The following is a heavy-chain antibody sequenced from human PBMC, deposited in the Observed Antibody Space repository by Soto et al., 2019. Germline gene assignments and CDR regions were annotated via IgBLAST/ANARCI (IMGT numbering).Heavy chain of an antibody. D-gene: IGHD5-12*01. J-gene: IGHJ4*02. CDR2: IYYSGST. CDR3: ARGSGYSGYDGGQLVRGYYFDY. CDR1: GGSISSYY. Sequence: SETLSLTCTVSGGSISSYYWSWVRQPPGKGLEWIGYIYYSGSTNYNPCLKSRVTISVDTSKDQFSLKLSSVTAADTAVYYCARGSGYSGYDGGQLVRGYYFDYWGQGTLVTSPQ. V-gene: IGHV4-59*01.